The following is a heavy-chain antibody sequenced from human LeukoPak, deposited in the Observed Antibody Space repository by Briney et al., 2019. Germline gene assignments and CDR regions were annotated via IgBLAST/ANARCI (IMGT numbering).Heavy chain of an antibody. J-gene: IGHJ3*02. D-gene: IGHD3-22*01. CDR3: AVAYDSSGLDAFDI. Sequence: SETLSLTCTVSGGSVSSGSYYWSWIRQPPGKGLEWIGYIYYSGSTNYNPSLKSRVTISVDTSKNQFSLKLSSVTAADTAVYYCAVAYDSSGLDAFDIWGQGTMVTVSS. CDR1: GGSVSSGSYY. V-gene: IGHV4-61*01. CDR2: IYYSGST.